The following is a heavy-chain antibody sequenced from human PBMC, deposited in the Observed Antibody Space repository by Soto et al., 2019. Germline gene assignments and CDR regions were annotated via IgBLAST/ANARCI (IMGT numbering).Heavy chain of an antibody. D-gene: IGHD3-9*01. Sequence: EVQLVESGGGLVQPGGSLRLSCAASGFLFNTYWMFWVRQAPRKGLLWVSRIKSDGSSTNYADSVKGRFTISRDNAKNTLYLQMTRLRADDTAVYYCAIGGGDYNYLDYWGQGILVTVAS. V-gene: IGHV3-74*01. CDR2: IKSDGSST. CDR3: AIGGGDYNYLDY. J-gene: IGHJ4*02. CDR1: GFLFNTYW.